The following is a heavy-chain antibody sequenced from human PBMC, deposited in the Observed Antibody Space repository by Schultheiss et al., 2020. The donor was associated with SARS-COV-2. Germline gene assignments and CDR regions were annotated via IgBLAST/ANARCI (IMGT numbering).Heavy chain of an antibody. V-gene: IGHV4-59*12. CDR1: GGSISSYY. CDR2: IYYSGST. J-gene: IGHJ4*02. D-gene: IGHD3-9*01. Sequence: SETLSLTCTVSGGSISSYYWSWIRQPPGKGLEWIGYIYYSGSTNYNPSLKSRVTISLDTSKNQFSLKLSSVTAADTAVYYCARGGARLRYFDWLLYPFDYWGQGTLVTVSS. CDR3: ARGGARLRYFDWLLYPFDY.